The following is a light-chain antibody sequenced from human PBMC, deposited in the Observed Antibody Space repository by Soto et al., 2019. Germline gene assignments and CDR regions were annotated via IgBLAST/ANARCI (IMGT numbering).Light chain of an antibody. CDR3: QQYHSYPIT. CDR2: KAS. Sequence: DIQMTQSPSTLSASVGDRVTITCRASQSISSWLAWYQQKPGKAPKLLIYKASSLESGVPSRFSGCGSGTEFTLTISSLQPDDFATYYCQQYHSYPITFGQGTRLEIK. CDR1: QSISSW. V-gene: IGKV1-5*03. J-gene: IGKJ5*01.